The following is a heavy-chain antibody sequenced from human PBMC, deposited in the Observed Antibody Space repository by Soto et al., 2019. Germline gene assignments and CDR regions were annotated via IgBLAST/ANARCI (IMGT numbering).Heavy chain of an antibody. D-gene: IGHD1-7*01. CDR2: IYWDEAK. V-gene: IGHV2-5*02. J-gene: IGHJ6*02. CDR1: VFSLNTNGMG. CDR3: AAWNYESGLDV. Sequence: QITWKESGQSLVRPTQTLTLTGSFSVFSLNTNGMGVRRIRQPPGKALDWLAFIYWDEAKRYSPSRKPRLTVTTDTSKNVVVLTLTQLAALDTGTYYCAAWNYESGLDVWGQGTTVTVSS.